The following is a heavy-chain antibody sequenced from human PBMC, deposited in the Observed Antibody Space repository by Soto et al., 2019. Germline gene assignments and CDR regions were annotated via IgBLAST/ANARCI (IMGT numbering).Heavy chain of an antibody. CDR2: IYYSGST. CDR3: ARHRYGSGSYYTQYYYYYYMDV. CDR1: GGSISSYY. V-gene: IGHV4-59*08. Sequence: QVQLQESGPGLVKPSETLSLTCTVSGGSISSYYWSWIRQPPGKGLEWIGYIYYSGSTNYNPSLKSRVTISVATSKTQISLKLSSVTAADTSVYYCARHRYGSGSYYTQYYYYYYMDVWGKGTTVTVSS. D-gene: IGHD3-10*01. J-gene: IGHJ6*03.